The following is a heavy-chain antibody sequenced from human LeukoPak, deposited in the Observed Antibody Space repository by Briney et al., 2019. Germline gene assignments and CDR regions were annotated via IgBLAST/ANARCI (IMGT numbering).Heavy chain of an antibody. CDR1: GGSISSYY. Sequence: SETLSLTCTVSGGSISSYYWSWIRQPPGKGLEWIGYIYYSGSTNYNPSLKSRVTISVDTSKNQFSLKLSSVTATDTAVYYCASLTTVTQGYFDSWGQGTLVTVSS. D-gene: IGHD4-17*01. J-gene: IGHJ4*02. CDR2: IYYSGST. CDR3: ASLTTVTQGYFDS. V-gene: IGHV4-59*08.